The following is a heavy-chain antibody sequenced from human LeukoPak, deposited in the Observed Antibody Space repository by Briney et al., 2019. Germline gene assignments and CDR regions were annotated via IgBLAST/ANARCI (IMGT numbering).Heavy chain of an antibody. CDR2: FDPEDGEI. J-gene: IGHJ3*02. D-gene: IGHD1-26*01. CDR3: AADRGDYSGSYWTAFDI. V-gene: IGHV1-24*01. CDR1: EYTLTELS. Sequence: ASAKDSCKVSEYTLTELSMHWVRQAPGKGVEWLGGFDPEDGEIIYAQKFQGRVTMSDDTSTDTAYMELGSLRSDDTAVYYCAADRGDYSGSYWTAFDIWGQGTMVTVSS.